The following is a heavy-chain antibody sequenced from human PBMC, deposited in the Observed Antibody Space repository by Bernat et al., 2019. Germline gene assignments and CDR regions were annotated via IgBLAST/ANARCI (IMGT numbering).Heavy chain of an antibody. Sequence: QVQLQESGPGLVKPSETLSLPCTVSGGSISSYYWSWIRQPPGKGLEWIGYIYYSGSTNYNPSLKSRVTISVDTSKNQFSLKLSSVTAADTAVYYCARNVRHRYYYYGMDVWGQGTTVTVSS. V-gene: IGHV4-59*08. D-gene: IGHD2-8*01. J-gene: IGHJ6*02. CDR2: IYYSGST. CDR1: GGSISSYY. CDR3: ARNVRHRYYYYGMDV.